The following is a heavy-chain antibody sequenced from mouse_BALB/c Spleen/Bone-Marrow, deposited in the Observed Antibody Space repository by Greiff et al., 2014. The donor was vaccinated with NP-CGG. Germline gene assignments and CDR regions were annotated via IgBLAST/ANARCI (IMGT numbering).Heavy chain of an antibody. CDR2: ISYSGST. CDR3: ARLGGNYYYYAMDY. D-gene: IGHD2-1*01. Sequence: VQLQQSGPGLVKPSQSLSLTCTVTGYSITSDYAWNWIRQFPGNKLEWMGYISYSGSTSYNPSLKSRISITRDTSKNQFFLQLNSVTTEDTATYYCARLGGNYYYYAMDYWGQGTSVTVSS. CDR1: GYSITSDYA. V-gene: IGHV3-2*02. J-gene: IGHJ4*01.